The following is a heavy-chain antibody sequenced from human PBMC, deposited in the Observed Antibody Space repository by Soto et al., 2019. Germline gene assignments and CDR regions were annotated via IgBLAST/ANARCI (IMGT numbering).Heavy chain of an antibody. V-gene: IGHV1-69*13. CDR3: ARDLCGGACYPDAFDI. Sequence: SVKVSCKASGGTFSSYAISWVRQAPGQGLEWMGGIIPIFGTANYAQKFQGRVTITADESTSTAYMELSSLRSEDTAVYYCARDLCGGACYPDAFDIWGQGTMVTVSS. CDR2: IIPIFGTA. CDR1: GGTFSSYA. D-gene: IGHD2-21*02. J-gene: IGHJ3*02.